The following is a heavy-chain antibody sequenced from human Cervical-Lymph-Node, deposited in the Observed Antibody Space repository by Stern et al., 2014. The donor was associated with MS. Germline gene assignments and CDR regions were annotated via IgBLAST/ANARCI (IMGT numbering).Heavy chain of an antibody. J-gene: IGHJ4*02. V-gene: IGHV5-51*01. CDR3: ARDYGDYAFDY. CDR1: GYSFTANW. D-gene: IGHD4-17*01. CDR2: IHPGDSDT. Sequence: VQLVQSGAEVKKPGESLKISCKGSGYSFTANWIAWVRQMPGKGLEWMGIIHPGDSDTRYSPSFQGQVTISADKSSSAAYLQWSSLKASDTAMYYCARDYGDYAFDYWGQGTLVTVSS.